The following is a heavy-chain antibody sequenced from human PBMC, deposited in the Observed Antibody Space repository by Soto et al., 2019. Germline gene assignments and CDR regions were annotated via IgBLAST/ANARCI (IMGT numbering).Heavy chain of an antibody. CDR2: ISSSSSTI. CDR1: GFTFSSYS. J-gene: IGHJ3*02. CDR3: ARSKPNPAYNWNHNDAFDI. V-gene: IGHV3-48*01. D-gene: IGHD1-20*01. Sequence: EVQLVESGGGLVQPGGSLRLSCAASGFTFSSYSMNWVRQAPGKGLEWVSYISSSSSTIYYADSVKGRFTISRDNAKNSLYLQMNSLRAEDTAVYYCARSKPNPAYNWNHNDAFDIWGQGTMVTVSS.